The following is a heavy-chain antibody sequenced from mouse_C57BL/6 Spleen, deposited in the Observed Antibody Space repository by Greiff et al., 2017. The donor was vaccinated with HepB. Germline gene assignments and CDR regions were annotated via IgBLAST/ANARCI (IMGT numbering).Heavy chain of an antibody. Sequence: VQLQQPGAELVKPGASVKMSCKASGYTFTSYWITWVKQRPGQGLEWIGDIYPGSGSTNYNEKFKSKATLTVDTSSSTAYMQLSSLTSEDSAVYYCARSPYGSSDRTWFAYWGQGTLVTVSA. CDR3: ARSPYGSSDRTWFAY. V-gene: IGHV1-55*01. CDR1: GYTFTSYW. J-gene: IGHJ3*01. D-gene: IGHD1-1*01. CDR2: IYPGSGST.